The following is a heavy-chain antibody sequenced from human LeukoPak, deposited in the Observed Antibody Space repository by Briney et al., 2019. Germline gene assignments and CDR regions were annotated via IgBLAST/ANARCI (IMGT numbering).Heavy chain of an antibody. Sequence: GGSLRLSCAASGFTFSDYEMNWARQAPGKGLEWVSYISSSGATIHYADSVKGRFTISRDNAKNSLYLQMDSLRAEDTAVYYCARDGGRTASGFRPLWFDCWGQGTLVTVSS. CDR3: ARDGGRTASGFRPLWFDC. J-gene: IGHJ4*02. D-gene: IGHD3-16*01. V-gene: IGHV3-48*03. CDR2: ISSSGATI. CDR1: GFTFSDYE.